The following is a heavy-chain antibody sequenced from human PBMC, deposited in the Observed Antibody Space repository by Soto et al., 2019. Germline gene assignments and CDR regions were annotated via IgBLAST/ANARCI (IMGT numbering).Heavy chain of an antibody. CDR2: IYPGDSDS. CDR1: GFTFTSYW. V-gene: IGHV5-51*01. J-gene: IGHJ4*02. CDR3: AKHEGYCSTTTCYNFDY. D-gene: IGHD2-2*01. Sequence: GESLKISCKGSGFTFTSYWIAWVRQMPGKGLEWMGIIYPGDSDSSYSPSFQGQVTISADKSINTDYLNWSSLKASDTAIYYCAKHEGYCSTTTCYNFDYWGQGNLVTVSS.